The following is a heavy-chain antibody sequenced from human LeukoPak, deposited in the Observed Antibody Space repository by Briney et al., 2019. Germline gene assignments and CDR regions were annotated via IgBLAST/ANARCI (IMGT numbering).Heavy chain of an antibody. J-gene: IGHJ4*02. D-gene: IGHD1-7*01. Sequence: GGSLRLSCAASGFTFSSYSMNWVRQAPGKGLEWVSSISSSSSYIYYADSLKGRFTISRDNAKNSLYLQMSSLRAEDTALYYCARHEPGTTRVFDNWGQGTLVTVSS. CDR1: GFTFSSYS. CDR2: ISSSSSYI. CDR3: ARHEPGTTRVFDN. V-gene: IGHV3-21*01.